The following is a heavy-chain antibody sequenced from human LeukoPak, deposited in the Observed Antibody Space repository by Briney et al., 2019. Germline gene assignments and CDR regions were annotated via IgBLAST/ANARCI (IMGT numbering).Heavy chain of an antibody. D-gene: IGHD2-15*01. CDR2: IYPGDSDT. CDR1: GYSFTSYW. Sequence: GESLKISCKGSGYSFTSYWIGWVRPMPGKGLEWMGIIYPGDSDTRYNPSFQGQVTISADKSISTASLQWSSLKASDTAMYYCARQTTSRSGPLDYWGEGTLVTVSS. CDR3: ARQTTSRSGPLDY. J-gene: IGHJ4*02. V-gene: IGHV5-51*01.